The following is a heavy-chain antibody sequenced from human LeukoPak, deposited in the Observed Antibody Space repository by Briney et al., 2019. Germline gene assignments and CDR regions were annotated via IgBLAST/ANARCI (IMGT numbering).Heavy chain of an antibody. CDR3: ASACSSGWYYFDY. CDR1: GYTFTGYY. V-gene: IGHV1-2*02. D-gene: IGHD6-19*01. J-gene: IGHJ4*02. Sequence: ASVKVSCKASGYTFTGYYMHWVRQAPGQGLEWMGWINPNSGGANYAQKFQGRVTMTRDTSISTAYMELSRLRSDDTAVYYCASACSSGWYYFDYWGQGTLVTVSS. CDR2: INPNSGGA.